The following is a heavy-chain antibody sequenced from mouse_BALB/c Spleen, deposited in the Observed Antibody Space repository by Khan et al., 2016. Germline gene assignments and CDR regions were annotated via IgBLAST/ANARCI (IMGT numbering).Heavy chain of an antibody. J-gene: IGHJ4*01. Sequence: QVQLKESGPGLVQPSQSLSITCTVSGFSLTSYGVHWVRQSPGKGLEWLGVIWRGGSTDYNAAFMSRLSITKDNSKSQVFFKMNSLQADDTAIYYWAKRYYGSYAMDYWGQGTSVTVSS. CDR2: IWRGGST. V-gene: IGHV2-5*01. D-gene: IGHD1-1*01. CDR3: AKRYYGSYAMDY. CDR1: GFSLTSYG.